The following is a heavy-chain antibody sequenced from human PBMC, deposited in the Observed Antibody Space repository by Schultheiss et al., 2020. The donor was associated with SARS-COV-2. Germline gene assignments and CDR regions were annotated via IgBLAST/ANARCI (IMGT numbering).Heavy chain of an antibody. CDR2: ISYDGSNK. Sequence: GGSLRLSCAASGFTFSSYGMHWVRQAPGKGLEWVAVISYDGSNKYYPDSVKGRFTISRDNSKNTLYLQMNSLRAEDTAVYYCARDGAYDFWRYYYYYGMDVWGQGTTVTVSS. J-gene: IGHJ6*02. V-gene: IGHV3-30*03. D-gene: IGHD3-3*01. CDR3: ARDGAYDFWRYYYYYGMDV. CDR1: GFTFSSYG.